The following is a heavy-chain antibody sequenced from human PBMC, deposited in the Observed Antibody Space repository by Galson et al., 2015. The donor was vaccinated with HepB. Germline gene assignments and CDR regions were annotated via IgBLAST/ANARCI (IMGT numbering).Heavy chain of an antibody. D-gene: IGHD1-26*01. CDR3: TSLSGSYYPHTPTIDY. V-gene: IGHV3-30*02. J-gene: IGHJ4*02. CDR1: GFTFSSYG. Sequence: SLRLSCAASGFTFSSYGMHWVRQAPGKGLEWVAFIRYDGSNKYYADSVKGRFTISRDNSKNTLYLQMNSLRAEDTAVYYCTSLSGSYYPHTPTIDYWGQGTLVTVSS. CDR2: IRYDGSNK.